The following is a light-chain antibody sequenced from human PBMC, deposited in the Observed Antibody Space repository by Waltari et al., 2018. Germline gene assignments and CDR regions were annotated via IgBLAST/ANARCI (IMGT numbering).Light chain of an antibody. CDR2: EVS. CDR3: SSYAGSNNIYV. V-gene: IGLV2-8*01. J-gene: IGLJ1*01. Sequence: QSALTQPPSVSGSPGQSVTISCTGTSRDLGGYDYVPWYQQHPGSAPKLIIFEVSERPSGVPSRFSGSKSANTASLTVSGLQTDDEADYFCSSYAGSNNIYVFGTGTKVTV. CDR1: SRDLGGYDY.